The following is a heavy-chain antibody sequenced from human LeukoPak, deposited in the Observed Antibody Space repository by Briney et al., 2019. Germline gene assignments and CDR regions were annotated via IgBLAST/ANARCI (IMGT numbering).Heavy chain of an antibody. CDR3: AADSSGANWFDP. J-gene: IGHJ5*02. Sequence: GGSLRLSCAASGFTFSSYAMSWVRQAPGKGLEWVSAIGGSGGSTYYADSVKGRFTISRDNSKNTLYLQMNSLRAEDTAVYYCAADSSGANWFDPWGQGTLVTVSS. V-gene: IGHV3-23*01. CDR1: GFTFSSYA. CDR2: IGGSGGST. D-gene: IGHD3-22*01.